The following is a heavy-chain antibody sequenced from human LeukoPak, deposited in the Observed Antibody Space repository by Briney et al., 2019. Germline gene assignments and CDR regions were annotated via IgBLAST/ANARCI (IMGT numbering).Heavy chain of an antibody. Sequence: GRSLRLSCAASGFTFSSYGMHWVRQAPGKGLEWVSAISGSGGSTYYADSVKGRFTISRDNSKNTPYLQMNSLRAEDTAVYYCAAQRWLQLPFDYWGQGTLVTVSS. CDR3: AAQRWLQLPFDY. V-gene: IGHV3-23*01. CDR2: ISGSGGST. CDR1: GFTFSSYG. D-gene: IGHD5-24*01. J-gene: IGHJ4*02.